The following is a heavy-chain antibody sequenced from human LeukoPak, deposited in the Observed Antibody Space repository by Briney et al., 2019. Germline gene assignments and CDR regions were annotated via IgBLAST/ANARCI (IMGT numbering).Heavy chain of an antibody. CDR3: ARDSDEVVNLDY. CDR1: GFTFSTYG. D-gene: IGHD4-23*01. V-gene: IGHV3-30*02. Sequence: PGGSLRLSCAASGFTFSTYGMHWVRQAPGKGLEWVAFTRSDGSTKYYADSVKGRFTISRDNSKNSLYLQMNSLRAEDTAVYYCARDSDEVVNLDYWGQGTLVTVSS. J-gene: IGHJ4*02. CDR2: TRSDGSTK.